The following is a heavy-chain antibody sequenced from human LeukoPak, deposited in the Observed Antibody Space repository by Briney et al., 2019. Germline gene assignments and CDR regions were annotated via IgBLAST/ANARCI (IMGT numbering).Heavy chain of an antibody. CDR2: ISYDGSNK. CDR3: AKDLDIVVVAAATLSPRDY. V-gene: IGHV3-30*18. J-gene: IGHJ4*02. CDR1: GFTFSSYG. Sequence: GGSLRISCAAYGFTFSSYGMQWVRQAPGKGLEWVAVISYDGSNKYYADSVKGRFTISRDNSQTTLYLQMSGLRAEDPAVYFCAKDLDIVVVAAATLSPRDYWGEGTLVTVSS. D-gene: IGHD2-15*01.